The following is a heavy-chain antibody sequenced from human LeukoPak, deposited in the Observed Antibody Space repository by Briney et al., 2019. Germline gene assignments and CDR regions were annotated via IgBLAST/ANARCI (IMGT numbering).Heavy chain of an antibody. D-gene: IGHD6-6*01. V-gene: IGHV3-73*01. CDR1: GFTFSGSA. Sequence: GGSLRLSCAASGFTFSGSAMHWVRQASGKGLEWVGRIRSKANSYATAYAASVKGRFTISRDDSKNTASLQMNSLKTEDTAVYYCARNTPNPYSSSSYYFDYWGQGTLVTVSS. CDR3: ARNTPNPYSSSSYYFDY. J-gene: IGHJ4*02. CDR2: IRSKANSYAT.